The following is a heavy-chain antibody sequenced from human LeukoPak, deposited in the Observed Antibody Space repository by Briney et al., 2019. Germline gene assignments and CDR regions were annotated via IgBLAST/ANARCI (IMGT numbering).Heavy chain of an antibody. CDR1: GYTFTSYG. CDR3: ARGVSGYDLDAFDI. D-gene: IGHD5-12*01. CDR2: ISVHNGNT. V-gene: IGHV1-18*01. J-gene: IGHJ3*02. Sequence: GASVKVSCKASGYTFTSYGISWVRQAPGQGLEWMGWISVHNGNTNYAQKLQGRVTMTTDTSTSTAYMELRSLRSDDTAVYYCARGVSGYDLDAFDIWGQGTMVTVSS.